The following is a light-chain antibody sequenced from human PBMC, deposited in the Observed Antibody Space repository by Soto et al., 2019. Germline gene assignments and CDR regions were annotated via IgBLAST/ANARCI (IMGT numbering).Light chain of an antibody. V-gene: IGLV2-11*01. CDR3: CSYVGRNTDV. J-gene: IGLJ1*01. CDR2: DVS. CDR1: SRDVGCYNY. Sequence: QSVLTQPRSATGSPGQSITISCTGSSRDVGCYNYVSWCQQHTAETPKLIIFDVSQRPSGVPNRFSGPKSGNTASMTLSGLRAEDEADDYCCSYVGRNTDVFGTGTKVTGL.